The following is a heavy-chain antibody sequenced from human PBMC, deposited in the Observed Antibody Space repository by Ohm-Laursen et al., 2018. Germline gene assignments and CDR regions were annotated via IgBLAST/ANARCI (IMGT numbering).Heavy chain of an antibody. V-gene: IGHV4-4*07. CDR2: IHSSGST. Sequence: TLSLTCTVSGGSISGYYWSWIRQTAGKGLEWIGRIHSSGSTNYNPSLQSRVTMSEDTSKNQFSLRLSSVTAADTAVYYCARRSSSWTNIDHWGQGTLGTVSS. J-gene: IGHJ4*02. CDR1: GGSISGYY. CDR3: ARRSSSWTNIDH. D-gene: IGHD6-13*01.